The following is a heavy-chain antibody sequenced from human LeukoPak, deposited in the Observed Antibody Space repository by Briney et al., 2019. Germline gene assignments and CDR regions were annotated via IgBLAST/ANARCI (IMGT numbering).Heavy chain of an antibody. D-gene: IGHD3-22*01. J-gene: IGHJ4*02. CDR3: ARVKTMIIVVSLFDY. Sequence: SRVTISLDKSKKQFSLKLSSVTAADTAVYYCARVKTMIIVVSLFDYWGQGTLVTVSS. V-gene: IGHV4-4*02.